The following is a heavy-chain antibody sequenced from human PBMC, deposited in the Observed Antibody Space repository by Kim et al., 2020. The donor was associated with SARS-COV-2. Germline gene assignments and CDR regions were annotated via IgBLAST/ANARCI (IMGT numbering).Heavy chain of an antibody. Sequence: WYYDYAVSVKSRITINPDTSKNQFSLQLNSVTPEDTAVYYCASGTGTAAYWGQGTLVTVSS. CDR3: ASGTGTAAY. J-gene: IGHJ4*02. CDR2: WYY. D-gene: IGHD1-7*01. V-gene: IGHV6-1*01.